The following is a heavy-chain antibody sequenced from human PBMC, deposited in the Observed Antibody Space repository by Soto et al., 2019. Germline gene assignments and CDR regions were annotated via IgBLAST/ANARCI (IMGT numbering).Heavy chain of an antibody. Sequence: SVKVSCKASGGTFSSYAISWVRQAPGQGLEWMGGIIPIFGTANYAQKFQGRVTMTTDTSTSTAYMELRSLRSDDTAVYYCARDFVPGYTGYSDYWGQGTLVTVSS. J-gene: IGHJ4*02. CDR3: ARDFVPGYTGYSDY. CDR1: GGTFSSYA. V-gene: IGHV1-69*05. D-gene: IGHD5-12*01. CDR2: IIPIFGTA.